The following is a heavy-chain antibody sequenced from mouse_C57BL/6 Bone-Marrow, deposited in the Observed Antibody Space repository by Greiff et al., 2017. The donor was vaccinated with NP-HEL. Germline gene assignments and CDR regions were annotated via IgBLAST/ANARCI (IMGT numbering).Heavy chain of an antibody. CDR2: IYPENGDT. V-gene: IGHV14-4*01. Sequence: EVQLQQSGAELVRPGASVKMSCTASGFNITDDYMHWVKQRPEQGLEWIGWIYPENGDTESASYFQGQATITADKSSNTAYLQLSSLTSEDTAVYYCTTATVVDFDCWGQGTALTVSS. J-gene: IGHJ2*01. CDR3: TTATVVDFDC. D-gene: IGHD1-1*01. CDR1: GFNITDDY.